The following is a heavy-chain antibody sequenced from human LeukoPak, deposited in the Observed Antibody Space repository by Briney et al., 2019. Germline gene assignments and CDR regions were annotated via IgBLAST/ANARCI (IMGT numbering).Heavy chain of an antibody. D-gene: IGHD1-7*01. CDR1: GYTFTSYY. Sequence: ASVTVSCKASGYTFTSYYMHWVRQAPGQGLEWMGIINPSGGSTSYAQKFQGRVTMTRDMSTSTVYMELSSLRSEDTAVYYCARDSREGITGTLRALDYWGQGTLVTVSS. J-gene: IGHJ4*02. CDR2: INPSGGST. V-gene: IGHV1-46*01. CDR3: ARDSREGITGTLRALDY.